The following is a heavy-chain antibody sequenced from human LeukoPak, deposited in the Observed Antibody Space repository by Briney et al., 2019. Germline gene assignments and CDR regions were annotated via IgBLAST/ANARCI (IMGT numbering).Heavy chain of an antibody. J-gene: IGHJ4*02. CDR2: IDYSGNT. Sequence: PSETLSLTCTVSGGSFSNYYWSWIRQPPGEGLEWIGYIDYSGNTSYNPSLESRVTISGDTSRTHLSLKLSSVTAADTAVYYCARSLGITAELLCYFDYWGQGTLVTVSS. V-gene: IGHV4-59*01. CDR1: GGSFSNYY. CDR3: ARSLGITAELLCYFDY. D-gene: IGHD1-7*01.